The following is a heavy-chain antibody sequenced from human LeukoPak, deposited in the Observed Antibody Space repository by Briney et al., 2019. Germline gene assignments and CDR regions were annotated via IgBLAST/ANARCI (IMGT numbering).Heavy chain of an antibody. V-gene: IGHV3-21*01. D-gene: IGHD3-22*01. CDR3: ASAAPMIVGIDY. Sequence: PGGSLRLSCAASGFTFSSYSMNWVRQAPGKGLEWVSSISSSSSYIYYADSVKGRFTISRDNAKNSLYLQMNSLRAEDTAVYYCASAAPMIVGIDYWGQGTLVTVSS. CDR1: GFTFSSYS. J-gene: IGHJ4*02. CDR2: ISSSSSYI.